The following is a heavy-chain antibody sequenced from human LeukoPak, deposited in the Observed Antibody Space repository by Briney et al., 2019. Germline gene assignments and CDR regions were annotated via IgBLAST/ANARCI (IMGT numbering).Heavy chain of an antibody. J-gene: IGHJ2*01. CDR2: MNPNSGSA. D-gene: IGHD5/OR15-5a*01. Sequence: GASVKVSCKASGYSFTSFDINWVRRATGQGLEWMGWMNPNSGSAGYAQKFQGRVIMTGNTSISTAYIELSGLRSDDTAVYYCARETTVSTTFDLWGRGTLDTVSS. CDR1: GYSFTSFD. V-gene: IGHV1-8*02. CDR3: ARETTVSTTFDL.